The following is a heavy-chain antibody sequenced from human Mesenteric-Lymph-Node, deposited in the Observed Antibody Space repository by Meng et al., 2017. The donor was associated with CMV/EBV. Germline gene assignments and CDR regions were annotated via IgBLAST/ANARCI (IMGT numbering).Heavy chain of an antibody. J-gene: IGHJ4*02. D-gene: IGHD3-3*01. CDR1: GFTFSSYA. CDR2: ISGSGGST. V-gene: IGHV3-23*01. Sequence: GESLKISCAASGFTFSSYAMSWVRQAPGKGLEWVSAISGSGGSTYYADSVKGRFTISRDNSKNTLYLQMNSLRAEDTAVYYCARGIERVVIPTFDYWGQGTLVTSPQ. CDR3: ARGIERVVIPTFDY.